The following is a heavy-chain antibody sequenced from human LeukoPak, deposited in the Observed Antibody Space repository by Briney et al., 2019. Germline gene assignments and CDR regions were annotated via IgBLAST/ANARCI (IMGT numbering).Heavy chain of an antibody. CDR1: GGSISSYY. Sequence: SETLSLTCTVSGGSISSYYWSWIRRPPGKGLEWIGYIYYSGSTYYNPSLKSRVTISVDTSKNQFSLKLSSVTAADTAVYYCAREDSSSWYGSGFYYGMDVWGQGTTVTVSS. CDR2: IYYSGST. V-gene: IGHV4-59*12. J-gene: IGHJ6*02. D-gene: IGHD6-13*01. CDR3: AREDSSSWYGSGFYYGMDV.